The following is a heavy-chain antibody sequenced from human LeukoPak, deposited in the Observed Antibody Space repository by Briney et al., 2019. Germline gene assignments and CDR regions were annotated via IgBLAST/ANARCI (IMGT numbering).Heavy chain of an antibody. D-gene: IGHD3-3*01. Sequence: SVKVSCKASGGTFSSYAISWVRQAPGQGLEWMGGIIPIFGTANYAQKFQGRVTITTDESTSTAYMELCSLRSEDTAVYYCARDPIPPDSIRFLEWLPALHYWGQGTLVTVSS. CDR2: IIPIFGTA. J-gene: IGHJ4*02. CDR1: GGTFSSYA. CDR3: ARDPIPPDSIRFLEWLPALHY. V-gene: IGHV1-69*05.